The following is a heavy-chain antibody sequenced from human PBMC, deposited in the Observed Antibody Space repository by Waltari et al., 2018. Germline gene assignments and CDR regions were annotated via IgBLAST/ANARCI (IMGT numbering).Heavy chain of an antibody. CDR1: GGSISSGGYY. J-gene: IGHJ5*02. V-gene: IGHV4-31*03. CDR2: IYYSGST. CDR3: ARVSRRALTGLFDP. D-gene: IGHD3-9*01. Sequence: QVQLQESGPGLVKPSQTLSLTCTVSGGSISSGGYYWSWIRQHPGKGLEWIGYIYYSGSTYYNPSLKSRVTRSVDTSKNQFSLKLSSVTAADTAVYYCARVSRRALTGLFDPWGQGTLVTVSS.